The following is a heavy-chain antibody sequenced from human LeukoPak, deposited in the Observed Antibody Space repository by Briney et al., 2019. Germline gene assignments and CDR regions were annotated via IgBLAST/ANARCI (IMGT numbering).Heavy chain of an antibody. Sequence: GGSLRLSCAASGFSFSNYLMHWVRQAPGKGLVWVSRINRGGSITDSADSVKGRFTVSRDNDRNTLYLQMNSLRAEDTAVYYCAREMVAYYYESSGFFSTWGQGTLVTVSS. CDR1: GFSFSNYL. CDR3: AREMVAYYYESSGFFST. J-gene: IGHJ5*02. CDR2: INRGGSIT. D-gene: IGHD3-22*01. V-gene: IGHV3-74*01.